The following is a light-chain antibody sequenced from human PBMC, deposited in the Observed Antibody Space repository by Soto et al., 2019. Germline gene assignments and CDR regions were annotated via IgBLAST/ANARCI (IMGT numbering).Light chain of an antibody. V-gene: IGKV3-15*01. CDR3: QQYSNWPPIT. CDR1: QSVSSN. Sequence: EIVMTQSPATPFLSPGQRATLPCKASQSVSSNLGWYQQKPGQAPRLLIYDTSTRATGIPARFSGSGSGTEFTLTISSLQSEDFAVYYCQQYSNWPPITFGQGTRLEIK. J-gene: IGKJ5*01. CDR2: DTS.